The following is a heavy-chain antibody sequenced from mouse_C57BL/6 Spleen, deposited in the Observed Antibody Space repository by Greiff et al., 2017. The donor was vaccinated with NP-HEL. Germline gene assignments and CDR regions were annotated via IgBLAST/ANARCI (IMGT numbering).Heavy chain of an antibody. J-gene: IGHJ4*01. CDR1: GFSLTSYG. D-gene: IGHD1-1*01. Sequence: VKLQESGPGLVQPSHCLSITCTVSGFSLTSYGVHWVRQSPGKGLEWLGVIWRGGSTDYNAAFMSRLSITKDNSKSQVFFKMNSLQADDTAIYYCAKKNYGSSYDYYAMDYWGQGTSVTVSS. V-gene: IGHV2-5*01. CDR2: IWRGGST. CDR3: AKKNYGSSYDYYAMDY.